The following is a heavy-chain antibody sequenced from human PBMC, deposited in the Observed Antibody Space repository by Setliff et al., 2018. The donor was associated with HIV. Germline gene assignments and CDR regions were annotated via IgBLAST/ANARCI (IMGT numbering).Heavy chain of an antibody. CDR1: GYKFTGHY. CDR3: ARNKLGWDTYSVVNYFDP. CDR2: INPDNSLT. Sequence: ASVKVSCKASGYKFTGHYVHWVRQAPGQGLQWMGRINPDNSLTTYAEYFEGRDTLTSDTSTNTAYMELRRLRSDDTAIYFCARNKLGWDTYSVVNYFDPWGQGTLVTVSS. V-gene: IGHV1-2*06. J-gene: IGHJ5*02. D-gene: IGHD2-21*01.